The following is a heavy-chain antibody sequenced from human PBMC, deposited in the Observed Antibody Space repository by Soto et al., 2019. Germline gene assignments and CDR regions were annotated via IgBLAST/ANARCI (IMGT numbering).Heavy chain of an antibody. CDR1: GFTFSSYS. CDR2: ISSSSYI. CDR3: VRDNNIVATSMDY. Sequence: EVQLVESGGGLVKPGGSLRLSCAASGFTFSSYSMNWVRQAPGKGLEWVSSISSSSYIYYADSLKGRFTISRDNAKNSLYLQMNSLRVEDTAVYYCVRDNNIVATSMDYWGQGTLVTVSS. D-gene: IGHD5-12*01. V-gene: IGHV3-21*01. J-gene: IGHJ4*02.